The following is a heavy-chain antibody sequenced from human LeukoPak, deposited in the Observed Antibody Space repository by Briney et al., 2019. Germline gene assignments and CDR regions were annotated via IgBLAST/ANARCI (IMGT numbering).Heavy chain of an antibody. D-gene: IGHD3-3*01. CDR1: GFTFSSYW. CDR3: ARDLSYYDFWSGYGFQH. J-gene: IGHJ1*01. V-gene: IGHV3-74*01. Sequence: GSLRLSCAASGFTFSSYWMHWVRQAPGKGLVWVSRINTDGSSTSYADSVKGRFTISRDNAKNSLYLQMNSLRAEDTAVYYCARDLSYYDFWSGYGFQHWGQGTLVTVSS. CDR2: INTDGSST.